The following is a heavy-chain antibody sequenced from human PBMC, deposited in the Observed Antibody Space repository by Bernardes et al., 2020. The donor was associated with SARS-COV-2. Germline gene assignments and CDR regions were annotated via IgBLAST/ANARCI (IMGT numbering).Heavy chain of an antibody. CDR3: AREGDSSGWYKGVNY. Sequence: GGSLRLSCAASGFTFSSYEMNWVRQAPGKGLEWVSYISSSGSTIYYADSVKGRFTISRDNAKNSLYLQMNSLRAEDTAVCYCAREGDSSGWYKGVNYWGQGTLVTVSS. J-gene: IGHJ4*02. V-gene: IGHV3-48*03. CDR1: GFTFSSYE. D-gene: IGHD6-19*01. CDR2: ISSSGSTI.